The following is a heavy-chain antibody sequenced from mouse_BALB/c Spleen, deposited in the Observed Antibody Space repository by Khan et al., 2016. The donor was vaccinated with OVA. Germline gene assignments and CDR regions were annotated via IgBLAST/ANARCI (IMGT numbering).Heavy chain of an antibody. V-gene: IGHV2-9*02. Sequence: VQLKESGPGLVAPSQSLSITCTVSGFSLTSYGVHWVRQPPGKGLVWLGVLWAGGSTNSNSALLSRLSLIKDNPQSQVFLKMNSLQTDNTAMYYCAGDTTVESYWYFDVWGAGTTVTVSS. D-gene: IGHD1-1*01. CDR3: AGDTTVESYWYFDV. CDR1: GFSLTSYG. CDR2: LWAGGST. J-gene: IGHJ1*01.